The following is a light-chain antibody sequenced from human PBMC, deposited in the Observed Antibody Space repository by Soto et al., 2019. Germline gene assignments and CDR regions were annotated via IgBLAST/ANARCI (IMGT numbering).Light chain of an antibody. CDR2: AAS. J-gene: IGKJ1*01. CDR1: QGISND. CDR3: QKYNSAPWT. Sequence: QMTHSLYSLSAFVGDRVTLTCMASQGISNDLAWYQQKPGKVPKLLIYAASTLQSGVPSRFSGSGSGTDFTLTISSLQPEDVATYYCQKYNSAPWTFGQGTKVDIK. V-gene: IGKV1-27*01.